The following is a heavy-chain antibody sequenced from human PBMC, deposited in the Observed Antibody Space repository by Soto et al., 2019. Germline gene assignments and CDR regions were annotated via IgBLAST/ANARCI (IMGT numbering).Heavy chain of an antibody. D-gene: IGHD3-3*01. Sequence: QVHLVQSGAEVEKPGASVKVSCKASGYTFTDYGISWVRQAPGQGLQWMGWITASNGNTKYAQQFQGRVTMTTDTATSTAYMELRSLESDDTAVYYCARISQRDFWSGYYYFFDYWGQGTLVTVSS. CDR3: ARISQRDFWSGYYYFFDY. CDR2: ITASNGNT. J-gene: IGHJ4*02. CDR1: GYTFTDYG. V-gene: IGHV1-18*01.